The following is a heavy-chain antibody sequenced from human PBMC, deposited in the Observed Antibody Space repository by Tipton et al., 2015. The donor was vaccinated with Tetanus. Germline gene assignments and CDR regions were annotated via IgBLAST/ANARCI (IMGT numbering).Heavy chain of an antibody. CDR2: IYYSGST. CDR3: ARDHGIAWGGMGYYYGIDV. D-gene: IGHD3-16*01. CDR1: GDSLSNGDYY. Sequence: TLSLTCTVSGDSLSNGDYYWSWIRQPPGKGLESIGYIYYSGSTYCNPSLKSRVTISVDTSKNQFSLRLSSVTAADTDVYYCARDHGIAWGGMGYYYGIDVWGQGTTVTVSS. V-gene: IGHV4-30-4*01. J-gene: IGHJ6*02.